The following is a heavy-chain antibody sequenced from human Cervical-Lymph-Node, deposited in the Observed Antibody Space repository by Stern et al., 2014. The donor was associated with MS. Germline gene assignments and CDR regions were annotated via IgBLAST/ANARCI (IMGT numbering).Heavy chain of an antibody. CDR3: ARVSIAAAHYHYYGMDV. CDR2: ISSSGSTI. CDR1: GFTFSDYY. Sequence: QVQLVQSGGGLVQPGGSLRLSCAASGFTFSDYYMSWIRQAPGQGLEWVSYISSSGSTIYYADSVKGRFTISRDNAKNSLYLQMNSLRAEDTAVYYCARVSIAAAHYHYYGMDVWGQGTTVTVSS. D-gene: IGHD6-13*01. J-gene: IGHJ6*02. V-gene: IGHV3-11*01.